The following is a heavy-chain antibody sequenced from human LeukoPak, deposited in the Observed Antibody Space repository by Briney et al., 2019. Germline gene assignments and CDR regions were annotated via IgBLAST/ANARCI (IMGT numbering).Heavy chain of an antibody. Sequence: SETLSLTCTVSGVSISSTTNYWGWVRQPPGKGLEWIGSIYYSGTTYYNPSLKSRFTISVDTSKSQFSLKLTSVTAADTAVYYCARHEEEDGYNAKTVDYWGQGTLVTVSS. CDR2: IYYSGTT. CDR3: ARHEEEDGYNAKTVDY. V-gene: IGHV4-39*01. CDR1: GVSISSTTNY. D-gene: IGHD5-24*01. J-gene: IGHJ4*02.